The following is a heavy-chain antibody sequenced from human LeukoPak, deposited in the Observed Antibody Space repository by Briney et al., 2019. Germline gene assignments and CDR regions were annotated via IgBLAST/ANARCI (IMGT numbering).Heavy chain of an antibody. CDR2: INPNSGGT. J-gene: IGHJ4*02. CDR3: ARHYSSGWYSHFDY. Sequence: ASVKVSCKASGYTFTGYYMHWVRQAPGQGLEWMGWINPNSGGTNYAQKFQGRATMTRDTSISTAYMELSRLRSDDTAVYYCARHYSSGWYSHFDYWGQGTLVTVSS. D-gene: IGHD6-19*01. CDR1: GYTFTGYY. V-gene: IGHV1-2*02.